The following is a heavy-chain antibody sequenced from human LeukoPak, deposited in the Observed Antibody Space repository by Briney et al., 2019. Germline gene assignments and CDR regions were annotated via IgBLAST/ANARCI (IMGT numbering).Heavy chain of an antibody. D-gene: IGHD2/OR15-2a*01. CDR1: GFTFSDYY. V-gene: IGHV3-11*01. Sequence: GGSLRLSCAASGFTFSDYYMSWIRQAPGKGLEWVSYISSSGSTIYYADSVKGRFTISRDNAKNSLYLQMNSLRAEDTAVYYCARDNRRTQGLNNFGYWGQGTLVTVSS. CDR3: ARDNRRTQGLNNFGY. J-gene: IGHJ4*02. CDR2: ISSSGSTI.